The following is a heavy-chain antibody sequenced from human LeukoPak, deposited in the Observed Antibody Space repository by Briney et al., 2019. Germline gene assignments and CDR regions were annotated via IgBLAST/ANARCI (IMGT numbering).Heavy chain of an antibody. V-gene: IGHV3-23*01. CDR1: GFTFSSYA. D-gene: IGHD6-13*01. Sequence: GASLRLSCAASGFTFSSYAMSWVRQAPGKGLEWVSAISGSGGSTYYADSVKGRFTISRDNSKNTLYLQMNSLRAEDTAVYYCAKGPAEYSSSPYFDYWGQGTLVTVCS. CDR3: AKGPAEYSSSPYFDY. CDR2: ISGSGGST. J-gene: IGHJ4*02.